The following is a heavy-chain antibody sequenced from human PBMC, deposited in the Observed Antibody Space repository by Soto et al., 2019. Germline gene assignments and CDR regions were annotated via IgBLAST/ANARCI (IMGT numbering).Heavy chain of an antibody. CDR2: IKSKTDGGTT. Sequence: PGGSLRLSCAASGFTFSNAWMSWVRQAPGRGLEWVGRIKSKTDGGTTDYAAPVKGRFTISRDDSKNTLYLQMNSLKTEDTAVYYCTTGVRDSSGPMRLSCYYDMDVCGPGTTLTVS. CDR1: GFTFSNAW. D-gene: IGHD3-22*01. V-gene: IGHV3-15*01. J-gene: IGHJ6*02. CDR3: TTGVRDSSGPMRLSCYYDMDV.